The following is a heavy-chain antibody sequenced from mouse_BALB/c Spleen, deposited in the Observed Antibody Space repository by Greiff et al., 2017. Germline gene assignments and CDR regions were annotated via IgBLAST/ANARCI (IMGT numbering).Heavy chain of an antibody. J-gene: IGHJ4*01. Sequence: VQGVESGGGLVKPGGSLKLSCAASGFTFSDYYMYWVRQTPEKRLEWVANISDGGSYTYYPDSVKGRFTISRDNAKNNLYLQMSSLKSEDTAMYYCARERGYYDCSSYYYAMDYWGQGTSVTVSA. V-gene: IGHV5-4*02. CDR2: ISDGGSYT. CDR3: ARERGYYDCSSYYYAMDY. D-gene: IGHD1-1*01. CDR1: GFTFSDYY.